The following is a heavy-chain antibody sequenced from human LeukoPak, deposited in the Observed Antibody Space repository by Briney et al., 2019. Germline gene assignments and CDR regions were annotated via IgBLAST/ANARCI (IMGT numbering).Heavy chain of an antibody. V-gene: IGHV4-38-2*02. D-gene: IGHD4-23*01. CDR3: ARDPYSGLDAFDI. CDR1: GYSISSGSY. CDR2: IHHSGST. J-gene: IGHJ3*02. Sequence: PSETLSLTCTVSGYSISSGSYWDWIRQPPGKGLEWIGSIHHSGSTYYNSSLKSRVNISIDTSKNQFSLKLSSVTAADTGVYYCARDPYSGLDAFDIWGKGTMVTVSS.